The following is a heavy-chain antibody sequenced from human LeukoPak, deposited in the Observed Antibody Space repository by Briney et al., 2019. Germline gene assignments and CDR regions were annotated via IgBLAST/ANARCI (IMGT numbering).Heavy chain of an antibody. V-gene: IGHV3-7*01. CDR1: GFSFSIYG. Sequence: GGSLRLSCTVSGFSFSIYGMSWVRQAPGKGLEWVANIKQDGSVQFYMDSLKGRFSVSRDNAENSLYLQMNGLRVEDTAVYYCTRLQIAVAGPNWFDPWGQGTLVTVSS. J-gene: IGHJ5*02. D-gene: IGHD6-19*01. CDR2: IKQDGSVQ. CDR3: TRLQIAVAGPNWFDP.